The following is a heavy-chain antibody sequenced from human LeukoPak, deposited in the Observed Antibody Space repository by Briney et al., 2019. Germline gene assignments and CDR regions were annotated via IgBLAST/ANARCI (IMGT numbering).Heavy chain of an antibody. CDR1: GGSISSYY. D-gene: IGHD3-3*01. CDR2: VYYSGST. CDR3: ASLGGYYDFWSGYRDY. J-gene: IGHJ4*02. V-gene: IGHV4-59*13. Sequence: PWETLSLTCTVSGGSISSYYWSWIRQPPGKGLEWIGYVYYSGSTTYNPSLKSRVTISVDTSKNQFSLELSSVTAADTAVYFCASLGGYYDFWSGYRDYWGQGILVTVSS.